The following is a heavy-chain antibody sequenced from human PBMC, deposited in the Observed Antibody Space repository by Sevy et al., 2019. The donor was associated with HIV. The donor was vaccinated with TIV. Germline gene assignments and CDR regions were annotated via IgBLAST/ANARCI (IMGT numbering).Heavy chain of an antibody. CDR2: ISSSGSTI. CDR3: ARATYDFWSGYPFDD. CDR1: GFTFSDYY. Sequence: GGSLRLSCAASGFTFSDYYMSWIRQAPGKGLEWVSYISSSGSTIYYADSVKGRFTISRDNAKNSLYLQMNSLRAEDTAVYYCARATYDFWSGYPFDDWGQGTLVTVSS. J-gene: IGHJ4*02. V-gene: IGHV3-11*01. D-gene: IGHD3-3*01.